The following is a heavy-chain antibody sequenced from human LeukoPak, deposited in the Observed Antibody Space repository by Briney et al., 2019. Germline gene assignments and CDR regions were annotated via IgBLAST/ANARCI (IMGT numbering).Heavy chain of an antibody. CDR3: TTEIYCSGGSCYLFDY. Sequence: GGSLRLSCAASGFTFSSYAMSWVRQAPGKGLEWVGRIKSKTDGGTTDYAAPVKGRFTISRDDSKNTLYLQMNSLKTEDTAVYYCTTEIYCSGGSCYLFDYWGQGTLVTVSS. CDR1: GFTFSSYA. V-gene: IGHV3-15*01. D-gene: IGHD2-15*01. J-gene: IGHJ4*02. CDR2: IKSKTDGGTT.